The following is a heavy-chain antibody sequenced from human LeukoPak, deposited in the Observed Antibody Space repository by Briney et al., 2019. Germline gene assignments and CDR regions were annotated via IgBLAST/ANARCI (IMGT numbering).Heavy chain of an antibody. V-gene: IGHV3-20*04. CDR3: ARDLYRIVVVPHYFDY. CDR2: INWNGGST. J-gene: IGHJ4*02. D-gene: IGHD3-22*01. CDR1: GFTFDDYG. Sequence: GGSLRPSCAASGFTFDDYGMNWVRQAPGKGLEWVSGINWNGGSTGFADSVKGRFTISRDNAKNSLDLQMNSLRAEDTAVYYCARDLYRIVVVPHYFDYWGQGTLVTVSS.